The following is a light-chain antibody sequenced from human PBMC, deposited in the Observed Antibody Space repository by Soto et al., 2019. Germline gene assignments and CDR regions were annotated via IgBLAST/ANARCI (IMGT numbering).Light chain of an antibody. CDR2: EVT. V-gene: IGLV2-14*01. J-gene: IGLJ1*01. CDR3: SSYTASVLRV. Sequence: QSALTQPASVSGSPGQSVTISCTGSSSDIGAYNYVSWYQHHPGNAPKLLIYEVTNRPSGVSDRFSGSKSGNTASLTISWLQADDEADYYCSSYTASVLRVFGSGTKLTVL. CDR1: SSDIGAYNY.